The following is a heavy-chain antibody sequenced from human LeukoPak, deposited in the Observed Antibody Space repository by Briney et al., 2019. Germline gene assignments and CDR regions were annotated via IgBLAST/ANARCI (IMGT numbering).Heavy chain of an antibody. CDR3: AKVGAVADFDY. D-gene: IGHD6-19*01. V-gene: IGHV3-23*01. Sequence: GGSLRLSCAASGFTFSSYAMSWVRQAPGKGPEWVSAISGSGGSTYYADSVKGRLTISRDNSKNTLYLQMNSLRAEDTAVYYCAKVGAVADFDYWGQGTLVTVSS. CDR1: GFTFSSYA. J-gene: IGHJ4*02. CDR2: ISGSGGST.